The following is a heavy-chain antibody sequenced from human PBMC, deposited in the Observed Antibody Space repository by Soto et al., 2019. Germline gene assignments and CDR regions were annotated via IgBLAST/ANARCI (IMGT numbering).Heavy chain of an antibody. J-gene: IGHJ4*02. CDR3: ARVSASGWHVNGRDYFDS. CDR2: ISSREVTV. CDR1: GFTFSSYY. Sequence: KPGGSLRLSCAASGFTFSSYYMTWIRQAPGKGLECLSYISSREVTVYYADSVKGRFTISRDNTKNSLYLQMTTLRDEDTAVYYCARVSASGWHVNGRDYFDSWGQGTLVTVSS. D-gene: IGHD6-19*01. V-gene: IGHV3-11*01.